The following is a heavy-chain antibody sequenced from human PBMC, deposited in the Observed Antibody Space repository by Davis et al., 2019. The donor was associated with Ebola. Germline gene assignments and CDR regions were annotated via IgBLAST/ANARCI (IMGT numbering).Heavy chain of an antibody. J-gene: IGHJ4*02. CDR1: GFTFSSYG. D-gene: IGHD3-9*01. CDR3: ARAAPIFSPHFDY. Sequence: PGGSLRLSCAASGFTFSSYGMHWVRQAPGKGLEWVSYISSSGSTIYYADSVKGRFTISRDNAKNSLYLQMNSLRAEDTAVYYCARAAPIFSPHFDYWGQGTLVTVSS. CDR2: ISSSGSTI. V-gene: IGHV3-48*04.